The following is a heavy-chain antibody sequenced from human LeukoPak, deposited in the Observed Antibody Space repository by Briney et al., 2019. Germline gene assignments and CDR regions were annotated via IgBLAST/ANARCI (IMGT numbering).Heavy chain of an antibody. J-gene: IGHJ3*02. D-gene: IGHD5-24*01. CDR3: ARQRTRRDGYNHHAFDI. CDR1: GDSVSGNSAA. CDR2: TYYRSKWYN. Sequence: SQTLSLTCAISGDSVSGNSAAWHWIRQSPSRGLEWLGRTYYRSKWYNDYAVSVKSRITINPDTSKNQFSLQLNSVTPEDTAVYYCARQRTRRDGYNHHAFDIWGQGTMVTVSS. V-gene: IGHV6-1*01.